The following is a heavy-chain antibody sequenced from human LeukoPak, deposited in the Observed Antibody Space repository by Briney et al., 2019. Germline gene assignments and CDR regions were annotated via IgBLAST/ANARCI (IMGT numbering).Heavy chain of an antibody. CDR3: TGNYYGSGSYADFDY. CDR1: GFTFSGSA. CDR2: IRSTANGYAT. V-gene: IGHV3-73*01. J-gene: IGHJ4*02. D-gene: IGHD3-10*01. Sequence: GSLRLFCAASGFTFSGSALHWVRQASGKGLEWVGRIRSTANGYATAYAASVKGNFTISRDDSKNTAYLQMDSLKTEDTAVYYCTGNYYGSGSYADFDYWGQGTLVTVSS.